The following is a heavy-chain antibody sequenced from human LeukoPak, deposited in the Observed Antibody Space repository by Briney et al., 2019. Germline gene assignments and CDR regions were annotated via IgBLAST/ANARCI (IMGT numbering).Heavy chain of an antibody. CDR3: ASYLEQQLVDY. Sequence: SVKVSCKASGGTFSSYAISWVRQAPGQGLEWMGGIIPIFGTANYAQKFQGRVTITADESTSTAYMELSSLRSEDTAVYYCASYLEQQLVDYWGQGTLLTVSS. D-gene: IGHD6-13*01. CDR1: GGTFSSYA. J-gene: IGHJ4*02. CDR2: IIPIFGTA. V-gene: IGHV1-69*13.